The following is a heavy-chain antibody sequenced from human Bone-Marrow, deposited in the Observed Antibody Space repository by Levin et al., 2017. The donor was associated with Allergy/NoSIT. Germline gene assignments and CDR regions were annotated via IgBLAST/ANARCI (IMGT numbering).Heavy chain of an antibody. Sequence: GESLKISCKGSGYRFDNYWIAWVRQKPGEGLEWMGIIHCDDSETKYSPSFEGQVTISADRSTNTAHLQWSSLRASDTAMYYCARQRRGYSDGTGENYYYDMDVWGQGTTVTVSS. J-gene: IGHJ6*02. CDR1: GYRFDNYW. CDR2: IHCDDSET. CDR3: ARQRRGYSDGTGENYYYDMDV. V-gene: IGHV5-51*01. D-gene: IGHD5-18*01.